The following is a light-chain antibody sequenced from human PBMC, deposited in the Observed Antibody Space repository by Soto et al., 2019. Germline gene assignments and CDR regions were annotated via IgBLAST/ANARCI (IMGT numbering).Light chain of an antibody. CDR2: GAS. J-gene: IGKJ3*01. Sequence: EIVMTQSPATLSVSPGETASLSCRASQSAGNFLAWYQHKPGQAPRLLIYGASTRATGIPDRFSGSGSGTDFTLTISRLEPEDFAVYYCHQYGLSPPYTFGPGTKVD. CDR1: QSAGNF. V-gene: IGKV3-20*01. CDR3: HQYGLSPPYT.